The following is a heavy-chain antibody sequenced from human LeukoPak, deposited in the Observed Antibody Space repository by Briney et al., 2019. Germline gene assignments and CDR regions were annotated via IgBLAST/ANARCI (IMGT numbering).Heavy chain of an antibody. V-gene: IGHV1-46*03. CDR3: ARDRAFGLAPSIY. CDR1: GYTFTSYY. J-gene: IGHJ4*02. D-gene: IGHD3-16*01. CDR2: INPSGGST. Sequence: ASVKVSCKASGYTFTSYYMHWVRQAPGQGLEWMGIINPSGGSTSYAQKFQGSVAMTRDTSTSTVYMELSSLRSEDTAVYYCARDRAFGLAPSIYWGQGTLVTVSS.